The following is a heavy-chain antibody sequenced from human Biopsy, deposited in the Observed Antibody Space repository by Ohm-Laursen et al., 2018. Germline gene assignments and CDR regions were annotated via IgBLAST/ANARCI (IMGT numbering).Heavy chain of an antibody. CDR3: ARLYRLDDYWNDDPPDAFDV. CDR2: ISDRGTT. J-gene: IGHJ3*01. V-gene: IGHV4-59*07. D-gene: IGHD3-3*01. Sequence: SDTLSLTCTVSGGSISSDYWSWIRQSPRKGLEWIGHISDRGTTNYNPSLRGRVTISVDTSKKQFSLKLSSVTAADTAVFFCARLYRLDDYWNDDPPDAFDVWGQGTMVTASS. CDR1: GGSISSDY.